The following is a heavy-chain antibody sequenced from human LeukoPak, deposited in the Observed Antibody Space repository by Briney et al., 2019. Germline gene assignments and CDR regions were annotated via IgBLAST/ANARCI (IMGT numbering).Heavy chain of an antibody. D-gene: IGHD6-13*01. Sequence: ASVKVSFKTSGYTFTSYGITWVRQAPGQGLEWMGWISAYNGVTKYSQKFQDRVTMTTDQPTSTAYLELRSLRSDDTGVYYLARGRAGEQQLVDYWGQATLVTVSS. CDR3: ARGRAGEQQLVDY. J-gene: IGHJ4*02. V-gene: IGHV1-18*01. CDR2: ISAYNGVT. CDR1: GYTFTSYG.